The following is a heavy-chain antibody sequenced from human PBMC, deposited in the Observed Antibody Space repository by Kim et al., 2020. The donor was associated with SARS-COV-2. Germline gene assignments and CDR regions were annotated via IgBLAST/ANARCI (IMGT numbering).Heavy chain of an antibody. CDR3: PRGLEAHRDALDI. CDR2: ISPTGDSS. V-gene: IGHV3-23*01. J-gene: IGHJ3*02. CDR1: GFTFNNYP. Sequence: GGSLRLSCVASGFTFNNYPINWVRQAPGKGLEWVSAISPTGDSSTHADSVRGRFTISRDNPWNTLFLQLNGLRADDTAVYYLPRGLEAHRDALDIWGPG.